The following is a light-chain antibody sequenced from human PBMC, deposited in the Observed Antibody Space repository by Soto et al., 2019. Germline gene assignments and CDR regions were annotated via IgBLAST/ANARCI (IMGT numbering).Light chain of an antibody. V-gene: IGKV1-5*03. CDR1: QSISSW. Sequence: DIQMTQSPSTLSASVRDRVTITCRASQSISSWLAWYQQKPGKAPKLLIYKASSLESGVPSRFSGSGSGTEFTLTISSLQPDDFATYYCHQYNRYWTFGQGTKVEIK. CDR3: HQYNRYWT. CDR2: KAS. J-gene: IGKJ1*01.